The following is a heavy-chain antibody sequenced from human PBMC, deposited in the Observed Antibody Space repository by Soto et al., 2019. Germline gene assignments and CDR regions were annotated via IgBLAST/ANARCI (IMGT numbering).Heavy chain of an antibody. Sequence: QVQLVQSGAEVKKPGSSVKVSCKASGGTFSSYAISWVRQAPGQGLEWMGGIIPIFGTANYAQKFQGRVTITADKFTSTAYMELSSLRSEDTAVYYCARVMGYCSGGSCYSQHYYYGMDVWGQGTTVTVSS. CDR2: IIPIFGTA. D-gene: IGHD2-15*01. J-gene: IGHJ6*02. CDR3: ARVMGYCSGGSCYSQHYYYGMDV. CDR1: GGTFSSYA. V-gene: IGHV1-69*06.